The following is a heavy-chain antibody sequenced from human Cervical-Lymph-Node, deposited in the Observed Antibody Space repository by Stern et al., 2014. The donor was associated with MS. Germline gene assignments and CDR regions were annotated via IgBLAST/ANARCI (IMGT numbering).Heavy chain of an antibody. D-gene: IGHD2-21*02. V-gene: IGHV1-46*01. CDR1: GDNFTRYH. J-gene: IGHJ6*02. CDR3: ATRATHVTFFNYGMDV. CDR2: ISPRRGAT. Sequence: QVQLVQSGAEVKKPGASVMLSCKASGDNFTRYHVHLVRQAPGQGLEWMGVISPRRGATNYAQNFQGRVTVTRDTSTSTVYMEMSSLKSEDSAVYYCATRATHVTFFNYGMDVWGQGTTVIVPS.